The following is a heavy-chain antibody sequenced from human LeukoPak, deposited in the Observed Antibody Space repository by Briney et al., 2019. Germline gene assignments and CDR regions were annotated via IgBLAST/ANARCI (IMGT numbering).Heavy chain of an antibody. CDR1: GFTVSNSY. J-gene: IGHJ4*02. V-gene: IGHV3-23*01. CDR3: AKQLGYCSDGSCYFPY. Sequence: PGGSLRLSCTASGFTVSNSYMGWVRQAPGKGLEWVSAISNNGGYTYYADSVQGRFTISRDNSKSTLCLQMNSLRAEDTAVYYCAKQLGYCSDGSCYFPYWGQGTLVTVSS. CDR2: ISNNGGYT. D-gene: IGHD2-15*01.